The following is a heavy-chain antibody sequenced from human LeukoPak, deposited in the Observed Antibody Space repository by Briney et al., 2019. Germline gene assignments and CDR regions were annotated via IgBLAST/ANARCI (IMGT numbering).Heavy chain of an antibody. J-gene: IGHJ4*02. V-gene: IGHV3-30-3*01. D-gene: IGHD5-18*01. CDR2: LSHDGANE. CDR3: ARGATRGYSYGPPRPDY. Sequence: GGSLRLSCAASGFTFSSYTIHWVRQAPGKGLEWVALLSHDGANEYYADSVKGRFTISRDTSKNTLSLQMNSLRAEDTAVYYCARGATRGYSYGPPRPDYWGQGTLVAVSS. CDR1: GFTFSSYT.